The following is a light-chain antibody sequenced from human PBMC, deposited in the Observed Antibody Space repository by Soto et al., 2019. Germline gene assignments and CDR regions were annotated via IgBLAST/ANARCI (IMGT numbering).Light chain of an antibody. CDR3: QQYNEWPPLT. J-gene: IGKJ4*01. Sequence: ETVMTQSPATLSVSPGERATLSCRASQNINRNLAWYQQKPGQAPRLLIYGASTRVTGIPVRFSGSGSGTQFSLTISSLRSEDFAVYYCQQYNEWPPLTFGGGTKVEIK. V-gene: IGKV3D-15*01. CDR2: GAS. CDR1: QNINRN.